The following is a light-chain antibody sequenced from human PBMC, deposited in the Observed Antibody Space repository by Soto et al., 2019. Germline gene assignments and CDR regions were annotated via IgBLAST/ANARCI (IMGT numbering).Light chain of an antibody. CDR2: SVS. J-gene: IGKJ1*01. V-gene: IGKV3-15*01. CDR1: QSVSSN. CDR3: QQCNHWWT. Sequence: IVMTQSPGTLSVSPGERVTLSCRASQSVSSNLAWYQQRPGQAPRLLIYSVSSRDTDIPARFSGGGSGTEFTLTINSLQTEDFGVYYCQQCNHWWTFGQGTKVDIK.